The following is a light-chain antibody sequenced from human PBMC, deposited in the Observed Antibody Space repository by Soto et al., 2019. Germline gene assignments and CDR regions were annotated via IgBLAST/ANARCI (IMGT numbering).Light chain of an antibody. CDR1: QSVSSSY. Sequence: EIVLTQSPGTLSLSPGERATLSCRASQSVSSSYLAWYQQKPGQAPRLLIYGASSRATGIPDRFSGSGSGTDFSLTISRLEPEDFAVYYCQQYDSSPWTVGQGTQVEIK. CDR3: QQYDSSPWT. V-gene: IGKV3-20*01. CDR2: GAS. J-gene: IGKJ1*01.